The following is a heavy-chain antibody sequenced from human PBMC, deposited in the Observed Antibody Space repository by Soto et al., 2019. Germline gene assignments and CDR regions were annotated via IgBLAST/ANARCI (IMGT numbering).Heavy chain of an antibody. CDR1: VGAFRCYY. V-gene: IGHV4-34*01. CDR3: ARGSQVIDTERYSSGWTQGNYFDY. J-gene: IGHJ4*02. CDR2: INHSGST. D-gene: IGHD6-19*01. Sequence: LXLICAVYVGAFRCYYGSWIRQPPGKSLEWIGEINHSGSTNYNPSLKSRVTISVDTSKNQFSLKLSSVTAADTAVYYCARGSQVIDTERYSSGWTQGNYFDYWGQGTLVTVSS.